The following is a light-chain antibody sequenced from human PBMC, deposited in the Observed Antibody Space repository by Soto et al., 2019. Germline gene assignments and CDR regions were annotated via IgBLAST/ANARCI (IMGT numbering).Light chain of an antibody. CDR3: LQDDSYSRT. V-gene: IGKV1-6*01. CDR2: NAS. J-gene: IGKJ3*01. CDR1: QDIRND. Sequence: AIQMTQSPSSLSSSVGDRVTITCRASQDIRNDLGWYQHKPGKAPNLLIYNASSLQSGVPSRFNGSGSGTDFTLTISSLQPEDSATYYCLQDDSYSRTFGPGTKVDVK.